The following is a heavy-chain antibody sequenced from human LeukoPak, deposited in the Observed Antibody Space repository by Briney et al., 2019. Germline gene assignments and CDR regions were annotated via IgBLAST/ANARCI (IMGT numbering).Heavy chain of an antibody. CDR1: GGSISSYY. D-gene: IGHD4-17*01. Sequence: SGTLSLTCTVSGGSISSYYWSWIRQPPGKGLEWIGYIYYSGSTNYNPSLKSRVTISVDTSKNQFSLKLSSVTAADTAVYYCARITVTTFDYWGQGTLVTVSS. J-gene: IGHJ4*02. V-gene: IGHV4-59*01. CDR3: ARITVTTFDY. CDR2: IYYSGST.